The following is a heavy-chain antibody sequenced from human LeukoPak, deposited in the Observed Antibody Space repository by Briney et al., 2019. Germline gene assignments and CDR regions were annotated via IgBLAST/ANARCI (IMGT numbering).Heavy chain of an antibody. J-gene: IGHJ6*03. Sequence: PSETLSLTCTVSGGSINNYYWSWIRQPPGKALEWIGYIYYSGSTNYNHSFKSRVTISVDRSKNQFSLKLRSVTAADTAVYYCARDLRYQPSNYYYYYMDVWGKGTTVTVSS. D-gene: IGHD2-2*01. V-gene: IGHV4-59*01. CDR1: GGSINNYY. CDR2: IYYSGST. CDR3: ARDLRYQPSNYYYYYMDV.